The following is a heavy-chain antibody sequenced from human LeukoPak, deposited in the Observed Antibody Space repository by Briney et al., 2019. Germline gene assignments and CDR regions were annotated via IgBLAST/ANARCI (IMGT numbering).Heavy chain of an antibody. CDR2: ISDYGST. CDR3: ERDHYASCAWGNYQR. CDR1: GGSISNYY. D-gene: IGHD3-16*01. J-gene: IGHJ1*01. Sequence: PSETLSLTCSVSGGSISNYYCSWIRQPPGKGLEWIGYISDYGSTNYNPSLNSRVTISVDTSKSQVSLRLSSVTAADTAVYYCERDHYASCAWGNYQRWGQGTLVIVSS. V-gene: IGHV4-59*01.